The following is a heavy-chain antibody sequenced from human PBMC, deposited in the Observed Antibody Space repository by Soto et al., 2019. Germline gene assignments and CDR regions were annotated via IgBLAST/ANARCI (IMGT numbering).Heavy chain of an antibody. V-gene: IGHV3-30-3*01. Sequence: GGSLRLSCAASGFTFSGYAMHWVRQAPGKGLEWVAVISYDGSNKYYADSVKGRFTISRDNSKNTLYLQMNSLRAEDTAVYYCAXVPLRYFARVYYYGMDVWGQGTTVTVSS. J-gene: IGHJ6*02. D-gene: IGHD3-9*01. CDR3: AXVPLRYFARVYYYGMDV. CDR1: GFTFSGYA. CDR2: ISYDGSNK.